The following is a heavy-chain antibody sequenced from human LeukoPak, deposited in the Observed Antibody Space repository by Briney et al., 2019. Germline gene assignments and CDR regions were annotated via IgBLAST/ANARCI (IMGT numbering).Heavy chain of an antibody. Sequence: SSETLSLTCTVSGGSISSYYWSWIRQPPGKGLEWIGYIYYSGSTNYNPSLKSRVTISVDTSKNQFSLKLSSVTAADTAVYYCARGPTAYYFDYWGQGTLVTVSS. CDR1: GGSISSYY. V-gene: IGHV4-59*01. J-gene: IGHJ4*02. CDR2: IYYSGST. CDR3: ARGPTAYYFDY.